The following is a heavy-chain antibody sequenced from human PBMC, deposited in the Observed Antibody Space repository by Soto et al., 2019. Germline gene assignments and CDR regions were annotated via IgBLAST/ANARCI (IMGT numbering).Heavy chain of an antibody. CDR1: GFTFSSYG. D-gene: IGHD5-12*01. V-gene: IGHV3-30*18. J-gene: IGHJ6*03. CDR2: ISYDGSNK. CDR3: AKDRAYSGYDSEDYYYYMDV. Sequence: VQLVETGGGLIQPGRSLRLSCAASGFTFSSYGMHWVRQAPGKGLEWVAVISYDGSNKYYADSVKGRFTISRDNSKNTLYLQMNSLRAEDTAVYYCAKDRAYSGYDSEDYYYYMDVWGKGTTVTVSS.